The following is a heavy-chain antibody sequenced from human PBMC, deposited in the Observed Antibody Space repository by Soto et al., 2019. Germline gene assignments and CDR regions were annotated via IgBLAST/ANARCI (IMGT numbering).Heavy chain of an antibody. CDR1: GFTFSTYG. J-gene: IGHJ4*02. V-gene: IGHV3-30*18. D-gene: IGHD6-13*01. CDR2: MSYDGTKE. Sequence: QVELVESGGGVVQPGRSLRLSCAASGFTFSTYGMHWVRQAPGKGLEWVAAMSYDGTKEYYVDSVKGRFTISRDNSRNTLFLQLNSLRAEDTAVYYCAKESGSTWIDHWGQGTLVTVSS. CDR3: AKESGSTWIDH.